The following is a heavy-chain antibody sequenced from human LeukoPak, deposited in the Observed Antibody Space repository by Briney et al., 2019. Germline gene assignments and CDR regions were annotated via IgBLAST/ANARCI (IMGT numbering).Heavy chain of an antibody. CDR2: IIPILGTA. CDR1: GGTFISYA. D-gene: IGHD5-24*01. J-gene: IGHJ4*02. CDR3: ASDRGDGYNLGY. V-gene: IGHV1-69*01. Sequence: SVKVSCKASGGTFISYAISWVRQAPGQGLEWMGGIIPILGTANYAQKFQGRVTITADESTSTAYMELSSLRSEDTAVYYCASDRGDGYNLGYWGQGTLVTVSS.